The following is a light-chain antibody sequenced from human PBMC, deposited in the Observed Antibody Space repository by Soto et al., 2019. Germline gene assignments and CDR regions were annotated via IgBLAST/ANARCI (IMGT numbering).Light chain of an antibody. J-gene: IGKJ5*01. V-gene: IGKV3-11*01. Sequence: EIVLTQFPATLSLSPGERATFSCRSSQSVSSYLAWYQQKPGQAPRLLIYDVSTRATGIPARFSGSGSGTDFTLTITSLEPEDFAVYSCQQRSDWPITFGQGTRLEIK. CDR3: QQRSDWPIT. CDR2: DVS. CDR1: QSVSSY.